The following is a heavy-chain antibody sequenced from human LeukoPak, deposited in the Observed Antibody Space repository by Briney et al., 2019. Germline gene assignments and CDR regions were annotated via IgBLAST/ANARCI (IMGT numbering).Heavy chain of an antibody. CDR2: ISGRVDTT. D-gene: IGHD1-26*01. J-gene: IGHJ4*02. Sequence: GGSLRLSCEASGFTFSSYAVSWVRQAPGKGLEWVSTISGRVDTTYYADSVKGRFTISRDNSKNTLYLQMNSLRAEDTAVYYCANPATAFDYWGQGTLVTVSS. V-gene: IGHV3-23*01. CDR3: ANPATAFDY. CDR1: GFTFSSYA.